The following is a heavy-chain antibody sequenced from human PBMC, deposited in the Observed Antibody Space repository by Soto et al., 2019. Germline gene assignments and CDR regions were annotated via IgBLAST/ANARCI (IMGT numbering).Heavy chain of an antibody. J-gene: IGHJ4*02. V-gene: IGHV4-39*01. CDR3: ARHGSN. CDR2: IYYSGIT. Sequence: QLQLQESGPGLVKPSETLSLTCTVSGVSISNSSDYWGWIRRPPGKGLEWIGTIYYSGITYYTPSLKRPVTISVDTSKNQFSLKLTSVTAADTAVYYCARHGSNWGQGTLVTVSS. CDR1: GVSISNSSDY.